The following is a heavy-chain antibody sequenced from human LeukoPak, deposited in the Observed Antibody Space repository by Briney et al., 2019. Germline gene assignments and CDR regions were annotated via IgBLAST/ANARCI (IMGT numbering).Heavy chain of an antibody. D-gene: IGHD3-3*01. Sequence: GGSLRLSCAATGFTFGGYAMSWVRQTPGEGLQWVSTISGDSAYTYYADSVMGRFTTSRDNSKNTVFLQMNSLRVEDTAVYYCAKHVIFGVDKQFDPWGQGTLVTVST. CDR3: AKHVIFGVDKQFDP. CDR2: ISGDSAYT. CDR1: GFTFGGYA. J-gene: IGHJ5*02. V-gene: IGHV3-23*01.